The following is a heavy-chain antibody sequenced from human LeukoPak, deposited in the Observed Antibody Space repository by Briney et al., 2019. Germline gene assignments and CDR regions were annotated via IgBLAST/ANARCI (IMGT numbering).Heavy chain of an antibody. Sequence: ASVKVSCKASGYTFTRYGISWVRQAPGQGLEWMGWISGYNGNTHYAQKVQGRVTMTTDTSTSTAYMELRSLRSDDTAVYYCARDRAFDFWSGYYGMDAWGQGTTVTVSS. D-gene: IGHD3-3*01. CDR3: ARDRAFDFWSGYYGMDA. CDR1: GYTFTRYG. CDR2: ISGYNGNT. J-gene: IGHJ6*01. V-gene: IGHV1-18*01.